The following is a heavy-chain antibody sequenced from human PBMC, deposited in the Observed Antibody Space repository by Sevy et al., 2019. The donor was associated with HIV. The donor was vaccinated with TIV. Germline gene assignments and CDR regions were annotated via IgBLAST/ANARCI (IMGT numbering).Heavy chain of an antibody. J-gene: IGHJ3*02. D-gene: IGHD3-3*01. CDR3: ARDRNGDFSLGAFDI. V-gene: IGHV3-11*06. CDR1: GFTFSDYY. CDR2: ISSSSSYT. Sequence: LGGSLRLSCAASGFTFSDYYMSWIRQAPGKGLEWVSYISSSSSYTNYADSVKGRFTISRDNAKNSLYLQMNSLRAEDTAVYYCARDRNGDFSLGAFDIWGQGTMVTVSS.